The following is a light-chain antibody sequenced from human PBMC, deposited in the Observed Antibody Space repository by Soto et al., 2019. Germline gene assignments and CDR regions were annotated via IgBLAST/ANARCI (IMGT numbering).Light chain of an antibody. CDR2: DAS. Sequence: EIVMTQSPATLSVSPGERATLSCRASQSVSSNLAWYQQKPGQAPRLLIYDASSRATGFPARFSGSGSGTEFTLTISSLESEEFAVYFCQQYNDWPRTFGQGTKVYIK. V-gene: IGKV3-15*01. CDR3: QQYNDWPRT. CDR1: QSVSSN. J-gene: IGKJ1*01.